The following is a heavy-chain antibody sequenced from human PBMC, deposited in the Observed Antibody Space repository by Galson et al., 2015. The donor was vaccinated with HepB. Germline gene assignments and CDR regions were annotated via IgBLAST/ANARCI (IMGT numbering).Heavy chain of an antibody. CDR2: ISSSSSYI. Sequence: ALRLSCAASGFTFSSYSMNWVRQAPGKGLEWVSSISSSSSYIYYADSVKGRFTISRDNAKNSLYLQMNSLRAEDTAVYYCARDRYTGTQFDYWGQGTLVTVSS. J-gene: IGHJ4*02. CDR3: ARDRYTGTQFDY. V-gene: IGHV3-21*01. D-gene: IGHD1-7*01. CDR1: GFTFSSYS.